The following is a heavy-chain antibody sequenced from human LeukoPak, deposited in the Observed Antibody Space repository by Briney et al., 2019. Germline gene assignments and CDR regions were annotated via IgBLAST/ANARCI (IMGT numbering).Heavy chain of an antibody. Sequence: PGGSLRLSCAASGFTFSSYSMNWVRQAPGKGLEWVSSISSSSSYIYYADSVKGRFTISRDNAKNSLYLQMNSLRAEDTAVYYCAREHTVTTWAYYYYGMDVWGQGTTVTVSS. V-gene: IGHV3-21*01. D-gene: IGHD4-17*01. CDR2: ISSSSSYI. CDR3: AREHTVTTWAYYYYGMDV. CDR1: GFTFSSYS. J-gene: IGHJ6*02.